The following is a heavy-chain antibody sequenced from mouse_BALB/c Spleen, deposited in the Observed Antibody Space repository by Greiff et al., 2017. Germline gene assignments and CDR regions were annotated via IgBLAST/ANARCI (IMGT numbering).Heavy chain of an antibody. J-gene: IGHJ2*01. CDR3: ARGDDYDYFDY. CDR1: GFTFSSYA. V-gene: IGHV5-6-5*01. CDR2: ISSGGST. D-gene: IGHD2-4*01. Sequence: EVKLMESGGGLVKPGGSLKLSCAASGFTFSSYAMSWVRQTPEKRLEWVASISSGGSTYYPDSVKGRFTISRDNARNILYLQMSSLRSEDTAMYYCARGDDYDYFDYWGQGTTLTVSS.